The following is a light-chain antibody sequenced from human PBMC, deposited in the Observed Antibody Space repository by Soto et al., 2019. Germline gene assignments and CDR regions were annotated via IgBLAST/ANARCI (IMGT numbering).Light chain of an antibody. Sequence: QSALTQPASVSGSPGQSITISCTGTSSDVGGYNYVSWYQQLPGLAPKLLIYGVTNRPSGVSTRFSGSKSGNTASLTISGLQAEDEADYHCSSYTSASTLLYLFGTGTKLTVL. V-gene: IGLV2-14*01. J-gene: IGLJ1*01. CDR2: GVT. CDR3: SSYTSASTLLYL. CDR1: SSDVGGYNY.